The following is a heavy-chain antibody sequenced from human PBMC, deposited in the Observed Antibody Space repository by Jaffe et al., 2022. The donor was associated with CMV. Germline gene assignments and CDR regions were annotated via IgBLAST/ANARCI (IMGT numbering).Heavy chain of an antibody. V-gene: IGHV3-7*01. CDR3: AREVVVAATPGYYYYGMDV. Sequence: EVQLVESGGGLVQPGGSLRLSCAASGFTFSSYWMSWVRQAPGKGLEWVANIKQDGSEKYYVDSVKGRFTISRDNAKNSLYLQMNSLRAEDTAVYYCAREVVVAATPGYYYYGMDVWGQGTTVTVSS. J-gene: IGHJ6*02. CDR2: IKQDGSEK. D-gene: IGHD2-15*01. CDR1: GFTFSSYW.